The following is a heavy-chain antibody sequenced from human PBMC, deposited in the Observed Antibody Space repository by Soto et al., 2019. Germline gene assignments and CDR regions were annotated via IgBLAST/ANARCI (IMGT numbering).Heavy chain of an antibody. D-gene: IGHD7-27*01. CDR3: ASHGNWAHDAFDI. J-gene: IGHJ3*02. CDR2: VYPGDSDT. Sequence: GESLKISCKGSGYIFTSYWIGWVRQMPGKGLEWMGIVYPGDSDTRYSPSFQGQITISADKSISTAYLQWSSLKASDTAMYYCASHGNWAHDAFDIWGQGTMVTVSS. V-gene: IGHV5-51*01. CDR1: GYIFTSYW.